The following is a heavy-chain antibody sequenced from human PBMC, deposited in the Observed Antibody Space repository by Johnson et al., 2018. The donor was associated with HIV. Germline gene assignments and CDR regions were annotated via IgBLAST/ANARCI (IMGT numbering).Heavy chain of an antibody. J-gene: IGHJ3*02. Sequence: QLVESGGGVVRPGGSLRLSCAASEFTFDDYGMSWVRQAPGKGLEWVSGINWNGGSTGYADSVKGRFTISRDNAKNSLYLQMNSLRAEDTALYYCARGTLTGTTGGFDIWGQGTMVTVSA. CDR1: EFTFDDYG. CDR3: ARGTLTGTTGGFDI. D-gene: IGHD1-20*01. V-gene: IGHV3-20*04. CDR2: INWNGGST.